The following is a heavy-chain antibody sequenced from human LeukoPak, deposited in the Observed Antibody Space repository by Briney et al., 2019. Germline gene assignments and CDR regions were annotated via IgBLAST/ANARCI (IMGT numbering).Heavy chain of an antibody. CDR2: TSSSSSYI. D-gene: IGHD7-27*01. J-gene: IGHJ4*02. CDR1: GFTFSSYS. Sequence: GGSLRLSCAASGFTFSSYSMNWVRQAPGKGLEWVSSTSSSSSYIYYADSVKGRFTISRDNAKNSLYLQMNSLRAEDTAVYYCAKDWGNWGYGYYFDHWGQGTLVTVSS. V-gene: IGHV3-21*01. CDR3: AKDWGNWGYGYYFDH.